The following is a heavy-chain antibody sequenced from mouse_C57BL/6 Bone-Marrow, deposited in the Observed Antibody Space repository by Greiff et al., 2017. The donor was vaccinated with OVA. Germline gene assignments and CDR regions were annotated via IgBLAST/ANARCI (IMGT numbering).Heavy chain of an antibody. V-gene: IGHV1-59*01. CDR2: IDPTDSYT. Sequence: QVQLQQPGAELVRPGTSVKLSCKASGYTFPSYWMHWVKQRPGQGLEWIGVIDPTDSYTNYNQKFKGKATLTVDTSSSTAYMQLSSLTSEDSAVYYCARGFDYWGQGTTLTVSA. J-gene: IGHJ2*01. CDR3: ARGFDY. CDR1: GYTFPSYW.